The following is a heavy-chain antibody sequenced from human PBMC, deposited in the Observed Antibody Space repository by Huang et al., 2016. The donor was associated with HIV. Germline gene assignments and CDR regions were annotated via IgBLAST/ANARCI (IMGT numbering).Heavy chain of an antibody. J-gene: IGHJ3*02. D-gene: IGHD2-2*01. CDR3: ARHMDCSSSSCLAGGHERGPFDM. CDR1: GGSISSSGYY. V-gene: IGHV4-39*01. Sequence: QLQLQESGPGLVKPSETLSLTCSVSGGSISSSGYYWGGIRQPPGKGLEWIGSSDYSGSPVYNPSLKRRVTISVDTSKNQFSLRLSSVTAADTSVYYCARHMDCSSSSCLAGGHERGPFDMWGQGTMVTVSS. CDR2: SDYSGSP.